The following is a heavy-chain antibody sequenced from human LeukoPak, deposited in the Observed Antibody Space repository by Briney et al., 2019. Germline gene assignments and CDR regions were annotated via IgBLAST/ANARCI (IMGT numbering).Heavy chain of an antibody. J-gene: IGHJ4*02. Sequence: GRSLRLSCAASGFTFSSYAMHWVRQAPGKGLEWVAVISYDGSNKYYADSVKGRFTISRDNSKNTLHLQMKSLRADDTAVYYCAKGLSSWYVDYWGQGSLVTVSS. CDR3: AKGLSSWYVDY. CDR1: GFTFSSYA. V-gene: IGHV3-30*04. CDR2: ISYDGSNK. D-gene: IGHD6-13*01.